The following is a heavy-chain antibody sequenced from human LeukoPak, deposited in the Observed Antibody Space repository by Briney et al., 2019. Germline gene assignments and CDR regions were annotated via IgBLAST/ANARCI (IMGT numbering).Heavy chain of an antibody. D-gene: IGHD5-18*01. V-gene: IGHV3-21*01. CDR2: ISSSSSYI. J-gene: IGHJ3*02. CDR3: ARDRYRGYSYGYNHGAFDI. CDR1: GFTFSSYS. Sequence: GGSLRLSCAASGFTFSSYSMNWVRQAPGKGLEWVSSISSSSSYIYYADSVKGRFTISRDNAKNSLYLQMNSLRAEDTAVYYCARDRYRGYSYGYNHGAFDIWGQGTMVTVSS.